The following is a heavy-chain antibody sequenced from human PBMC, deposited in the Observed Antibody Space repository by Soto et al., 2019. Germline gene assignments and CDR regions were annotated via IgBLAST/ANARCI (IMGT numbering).Heavy chain of an antibody. CDR1: GGTFSSYA. J-gene: IGHJ6*02. CDR2: IIPIFGTA. CDR3: ASTSGSGWTYYYYGMDF. Sequence: QVQLVQSGAEVKKPGSSVKVSCKASGGTFSSYAISWVRQAPGQGLEWMGGIIPIFGTANYAQKFQGRVTITADEATSTAYMELSSLRSEDTAVYYCASTSGSGWTYYYYGMDFWGQGTTVTVSS. V-gene: IGHV1-69*01. D-gene: IGHD6-19*01.